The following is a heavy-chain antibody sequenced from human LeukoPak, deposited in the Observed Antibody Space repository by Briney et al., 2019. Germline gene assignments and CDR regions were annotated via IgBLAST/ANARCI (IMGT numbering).Heavy chain of an antibody. CDR3: ARDEDYSNYFDY. D-gene: IGHD4-11*01. CDR2: IYTSGST. CDR1: CGSISSYY. V-gene: IGHV4-4*07. Sequence: SETLSLTCTVCCGSISSYYWSWIRQPAGKGLEWIGRIYTSGSTNYNPSLKSRVTMSVDTSKNQFSLKLSSVPAADTAVYYCARDEDYSNYFDYWGQGTLVTVSS. J-gene: IGHJ4*02.